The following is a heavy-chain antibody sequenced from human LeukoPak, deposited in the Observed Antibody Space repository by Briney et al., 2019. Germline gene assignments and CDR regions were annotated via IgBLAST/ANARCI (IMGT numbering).Heavy chain of an antibody. V-gene: IGHV1-2*02. Sequence: ASVKVSCKASGYTFTGYYMHWVRQAPGQGLEWMGWINPNSGGTNYAQKFQGRVTMTRDTSISTAYMELSRLRSDDTAVYYCARGTLTYYDFWSGNYYYYGMDVWGQGTTVTVSS. J-gene: IGHJ6*02. D-gene: IGHD3-3*01. CDR1: GYTFTGYY. CDR3: ARGTLTYYDFWSGNYYYYGMDV. CDR2: INPNSGGT.